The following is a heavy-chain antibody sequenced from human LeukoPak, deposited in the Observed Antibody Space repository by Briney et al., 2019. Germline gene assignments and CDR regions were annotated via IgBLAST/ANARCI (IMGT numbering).Heavy chain of an antibody. CDR1: GGSISSGSYY. Sequence: SQTLSLTCTVSGGSISSGSYYWSWIRQPAGEGLEWIGRIYTSGSTNYNPSLKSRVTISVDTSKNQFSLKLSSVTAADTAVYYCAREPLLWFGERRRAFDPWGQGTLVTVSS. CDR3: AREPLLWFGERRRAFDP. CDR2: IYTSGST. D-gene: IGHD3-10*01. J-gene: IGHJ5*02. V-gene: IGHV4-61*02.